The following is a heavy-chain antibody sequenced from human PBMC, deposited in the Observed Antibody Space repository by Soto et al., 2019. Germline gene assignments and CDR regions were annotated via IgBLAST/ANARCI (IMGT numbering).Heavy chain of an antibody. Sequence: FWCSCIKNCVHLILQKQAKGLEWMGRVDPRNSQSNYNPSFQGLVTSSADMSTSNAYLQWNSLKASDTAMYYCAGRCSCRNFFTAVAIDIWGQGTTVTLPS. J-gene: IGHJ6*02. V-gene: IGHV5-10-1*01. CDR1: WCSCIKNC. CDR3: AGRCSCRNFFTAVAIDI. D-gene: IGHD2-15*01. CDR2: VDPRNSQS.